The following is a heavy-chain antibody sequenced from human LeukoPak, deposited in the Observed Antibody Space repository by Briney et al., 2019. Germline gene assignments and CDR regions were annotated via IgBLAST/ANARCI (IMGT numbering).Heavy chain of an antibody. J-gene: IGHJ4*02. CDR3: ARDGGLHTNFDY. D-gene: IGHD2-15*01. CDR2: TKPDGSAE. V-gene: IGHV3-7*01. CDR1: EFSFRNYW. Sequence: GGSLRLSCAASEFSFRNYWMGWVRQAPGKGLEWVANTKPDGSAEYYADSVRGRFTASRDNTNNLLYLQMNRLRAEDTAVYYCARDGGLHTNFDYWGQGTLLTVSS.